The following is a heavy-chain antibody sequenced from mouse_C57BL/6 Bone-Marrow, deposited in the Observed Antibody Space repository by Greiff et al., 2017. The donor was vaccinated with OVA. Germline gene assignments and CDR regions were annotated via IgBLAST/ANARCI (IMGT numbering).Heavy chain of an antibody. CDR1: GFTFSDYY. Sequence: EVKLEESGGGLVQPGGSLKLSCAASGFTFSDYYMYWVRQTPEKRLEWVAYISNGGGSTYYPDTVKGRFTISRDNAKNTLYLQMSRLKSEDTAMYDCARRGNYYGSILVAMDYWGQGTSVTVSS. D-gene: IGHD1-1*01. CDR3: ARRGNYYGSILVAMDY. CDR2: ISNGGGST. V-gene: IGHV5-12*01. J-gene: IGHJ4*01.